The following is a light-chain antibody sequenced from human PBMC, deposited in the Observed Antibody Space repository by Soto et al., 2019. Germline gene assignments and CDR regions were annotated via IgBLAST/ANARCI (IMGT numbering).Light chain of an antibody. CDR3: QQYFTTPRT. J-gene: IGKJ1*01. CDR2: WGS. CDR1: QSILYSSNNKNS. V-gene: IGKV4-1*01. Sequence: DIVMTQSPDSLAVSLGERATINCKSSQSILYSSNNKNSLVWYQQRPGQPPKVLIYWGSAREFGVPDRFSGSGSGTDFTLTISSLQAEDVEVYYCQQYFTTPRTFGQGTKVEIK.